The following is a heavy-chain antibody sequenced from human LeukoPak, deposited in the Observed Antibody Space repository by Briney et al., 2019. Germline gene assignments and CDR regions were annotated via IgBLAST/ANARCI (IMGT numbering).Heavy chain of an antibody. CDR3: ARVEYSGYDFRGGADY. V-gene: IGHV4-59*01. J-gene: IGHJ4*02. CDR2: VYYTGST. D-gene: IGHD5-12*01. CDR1: GGSISTYY. Sequence: SETLSLTCTVSGGSISTYYWSWIRQPPGKGLEWIGYVYYTGSTNYNPSLKSRVTISVDTSKNQFSLRLSSVTAADTAVYYCARVEYSGYDFRGGADYWGQGALVTVSS.